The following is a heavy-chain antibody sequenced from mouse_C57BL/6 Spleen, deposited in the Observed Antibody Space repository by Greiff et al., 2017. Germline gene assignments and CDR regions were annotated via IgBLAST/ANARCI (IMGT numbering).Heavy chain of an antibody. D-gene: IGHD4-1*02. CDR3: AQTSTGSYFDY. Sequence: VQLQQPGAELVKPGASVKMSCKASGYTFTSYWITWVKQRPGQGLEWIGDIYPGSGSTNYNEKLKSKATLTVDTSSSTAYMHLSSLTSEDSAVYYCAQTSTGSYFDYWGQGTTLTVSS. J-gene: IGHJ2*01. CDR2: IYPGSGST. CDR1: GYTFTSYW. V-gene: IGHV1-55*01.